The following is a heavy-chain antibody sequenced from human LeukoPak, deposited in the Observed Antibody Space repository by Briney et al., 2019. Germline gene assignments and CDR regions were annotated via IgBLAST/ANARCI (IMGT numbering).Heavy chain of an antibody. CDR1: GFTFRSYW. CDR2: RKQDGSEK. Sequence: GGSPRLSCVGYGFTFRSYWMSWVRQAPRKGLEWVASRKQDGSEKYYVDSVKGRFTISRDNAKNSLSLQMNSLRVDDTAVYYCARDRAPSVYWGQGTLVTVSS. D-gene: IGHD3-10*01. J-gene: IGHJ4*02. V-gene: IGHV3-7*01. CDR3: ARDRAPSVY.